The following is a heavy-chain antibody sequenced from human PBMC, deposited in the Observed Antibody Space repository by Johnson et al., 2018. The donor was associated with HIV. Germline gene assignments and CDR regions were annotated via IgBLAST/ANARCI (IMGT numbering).Heavy chain of an antibody. CDR2: ISWNSGSI. D-gene: IGHD3-22*01. V-gene: IGHV3-9*01. CDR3: AKDTVWSSGYYGGAFDI. Sequence: VQLVESGGGLVQPGRSLRLSCAASGFTFDDYAMHWVRQAPGKGLEWVSGISWNSGSIGYADSVKGRFTISRDNAKNTLSLQMNSLRAEDTAVYYCAKDTVWSSGYYGGAFDIWGQGTMVTVSS. J-gene: IGHJ3*02. CDR1: GFTFDDYA.